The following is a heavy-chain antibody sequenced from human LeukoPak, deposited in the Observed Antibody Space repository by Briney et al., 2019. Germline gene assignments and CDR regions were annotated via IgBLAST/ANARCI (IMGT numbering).Heavy chain of an antibody. J-gene: IGHJ4*02. CDR2: IRGGGAVT. V-gene: IGHV3-23*01. Sequence: GGSLRLSCAASEFTFGSFAMSWVRQAPGKGLEWVSYIRGGGAVTHYADSVKGRFTVSRDNPKSTLYLQMNSLRAEDTAVYYCASGTQAAADYWGQGTLVTVSS. D-gene: IGHD2-15*01. CDR3: ASGTQAAADY. CDR1: EFTFGSFA.